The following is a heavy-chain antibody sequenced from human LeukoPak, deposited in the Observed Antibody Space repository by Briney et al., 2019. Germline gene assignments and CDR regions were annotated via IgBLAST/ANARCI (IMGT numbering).Heavy chain of an antibody. Sequence: GGSLRLSCAASGFTFSTYWMHWVRQAPGKGLVWVSRVNGDGSSTNYADSVKGRFTISRDNAKNTLYLQMNSLRAEDTAVYYCARDGIAAVDFDYWGQEILVTVSS. V-gene: IGHV3-74*01. CDR2: VNGDGSST. CDR3: ARDGIAAVDFDY. J-gene: IGHJ4*02. CDR1: GFTFSTYW. D-gene: IGHD6-13*01.